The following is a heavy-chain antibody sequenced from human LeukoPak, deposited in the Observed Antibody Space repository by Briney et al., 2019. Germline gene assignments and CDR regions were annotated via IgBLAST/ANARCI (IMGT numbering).Heavy chain of an antibody. Sequence: GRSLRLSCAASGFTFDDYAMHWVRHAPGKGLEWVSGISWNSGSIGYADSVKGRFTISRDNAKNSLYLQMNSLRAEDMALYYCAKEAAAGTGVFDYWGQGTLVTVSS. CDR1: GFTFDDYA. V-gene: IGHV3-9*03. CDR2: ISWNSGSI. D-gene: IGHD6-13*01. J-gene: IGHJ4*02. CDR3: AKEAAAGTGVFDY.